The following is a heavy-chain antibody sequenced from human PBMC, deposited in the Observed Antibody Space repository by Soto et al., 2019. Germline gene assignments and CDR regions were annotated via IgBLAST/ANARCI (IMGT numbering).Heavy chain of an antibody. V-gene: IGHV4-34*01. CDR3: ARGGRKSSGYDYVFDY. D-gene: IGHD5-12*01. J-gene: IGHJ4*02. CDR2: INHSGST. CDR1: GGSISSYY. Sequence: PSETLSLTCTVSGGSISSYYWSWIRQPPGKGLEWIGEINHSGSTNYNPSLKSRVTISVDTSKNQFSLKLSSVTAADTAVYYCARGGRKSSGYDYVFDYWGQGTLVNVSS.